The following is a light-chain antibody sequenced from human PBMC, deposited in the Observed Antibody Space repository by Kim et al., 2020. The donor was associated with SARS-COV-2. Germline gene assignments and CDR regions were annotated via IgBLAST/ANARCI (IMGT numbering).Light chain of an antibody. Sequence: ASVGDRVTSTCRASQDIRNDLGWYQQNPGRDPKRLIYGASSLQSGVPSRFSGSGSGTEFTLTISSLQPEDFATYFCLQHNTYPITFGQGTRLEIK. CDR3: LQHNTYPIT. V-gene: IGKV1-17*01. CDR1: QDIRND. J-gene: IGKJ5*01. CDR2: GAS.